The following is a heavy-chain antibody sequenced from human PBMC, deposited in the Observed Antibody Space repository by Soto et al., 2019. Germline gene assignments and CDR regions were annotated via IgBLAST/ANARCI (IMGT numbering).Heavy chain of an antibody. CDR1: GFTVSSNY. Sequence: EVQLVETGGGLIQPGGSLRLSCAASGFTVSSNYMSWVRQAPGKGLEWVSVIYSGGSTYYAASVRGRFTISRDNSKNTLYLQMKSLRGEDTAVYYCARDPPATRHGMDVWGQGTTVTVSS. J-gene: IGHJ6*02. CDR3: ARDPPATRHGMDV. V-gene: IGHV3-53*02. CDR2: IYSGGST.